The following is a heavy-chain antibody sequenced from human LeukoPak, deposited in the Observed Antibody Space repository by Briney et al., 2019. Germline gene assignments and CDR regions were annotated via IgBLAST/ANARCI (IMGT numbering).Heavy chain of an antibody. J-gene: IGHJ5*02. CDR1: GFTFSSYA. CDR2: ISGSGGST. D-gene: IGHD3-3*01. CDR3: AKGVSIFGVVHFNWFDP. V-gene: IGHV3-23*01. Sequence: GGPLRLSCAASGFTFSSYAMSWVRQAPGKGLEWVSAISGSGGSTYYADSVKGRFTISRDNSKNTLYLQMNSLRAEDTAVYYCAKGVSIFGVVHFNWFDPWGQGTLVTVSS.